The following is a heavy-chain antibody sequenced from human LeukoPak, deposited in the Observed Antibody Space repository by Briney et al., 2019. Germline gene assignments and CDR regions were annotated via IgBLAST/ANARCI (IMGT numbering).Heavy chain of an antibody. J-gene: IGHJ4*02. CDR2: ISSSGSTI. CDR1: GFTFSSYE. CDR3: ARASLSEIIAAEAFFDS. V-gene: IGHV3-48*03. Sequence: PGGSLRLSCAASGFTFSSYEMNWVRQAPGKGLEWVSYISSSGSTIYYADSVKGRFTISRDNAKNSLYLQMNSLRAEDTAVYFCARASLSEIIAAEAFFDSWGQGTLVTVSS. D-gene: IGHD6-13*01.